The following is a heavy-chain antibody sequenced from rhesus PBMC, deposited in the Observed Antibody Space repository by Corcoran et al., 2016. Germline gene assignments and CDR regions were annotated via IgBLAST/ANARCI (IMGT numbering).Heavy chain of an antibody. V-gene: IGHV4S9*01. CDR1: GGSMSESSF. CDR2: IYANRVTT. Sequence: QVRIQESGPGLVQSSETLSLTCAVSGGSMSESSFWNWIRQPPGKGQEGIGKIYANRVTTDNPSIKRRVTSSNDTSNNQLFRKVTSVTAADTAVYYWASPVERGRFEGWGAGIFVTVSS. D-gene: IGHD3-34*01. J-gene: IGHJ5-1*01. CDR3: ASPVERGRFEG.